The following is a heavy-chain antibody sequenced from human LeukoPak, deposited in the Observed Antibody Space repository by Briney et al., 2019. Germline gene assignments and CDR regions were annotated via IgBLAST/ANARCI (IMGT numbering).Heavy chain of an antibody. J-gene: IGHJ6*02. D-gene: IGHD3-3*01. Sequence: SQTLSLTCTVSGGSISSGDYYWSWVRQPPGKGLEWIGNIFYTGRTESNPSRRSRLTMSVDTSKNQFSLKSTSVTAADTAVYYCAKGEVTIFGEFIDNYHYYGMDVWGQGTTVTISS. CDR1: GGSISSGDYY. CDR3: AKGEVTIFGEFIDNYHYYGMDV. V-gene: IGHV4-30-4*01. CDR2: IFYTGRT.